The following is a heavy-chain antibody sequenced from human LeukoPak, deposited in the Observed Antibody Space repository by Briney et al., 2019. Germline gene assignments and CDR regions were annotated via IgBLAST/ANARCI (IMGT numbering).Heavy chain of an antibody. D-gene: IGHD4-11*01. CDR3: ARLEYSNYPDY. J-gene: IGHJ4*02. Sequence: PSETLSLTCTVSGGSISSYYWSWIRQPPGKGLEWIGYIYYSGSTNYNPSLKSRVTISVDTSKNQFSLKLSSVTAADTAVYYCARLEYSNYPDYWGQGTLVTVSS. V-gene: IGHV4-59*08. CDR2: IYYSGST. CDR1: GGSISSYY.